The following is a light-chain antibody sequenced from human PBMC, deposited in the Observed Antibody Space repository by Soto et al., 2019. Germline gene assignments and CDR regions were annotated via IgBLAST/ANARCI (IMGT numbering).Light chain of an antibody. J-gene: IGKJ3*01. CDR2: DTS. Sequence: DVQLTQSPSTLSASVGDRVTITCRVSQSIGAWLAWYQQKPGKAPKLLIYDTSTLESWVPSRFSGSGSETDFTLTINNLQPDDFATYYCQQLNSYPPGTFGPGTKVDIK. CDR3: QQLNSYPPGT. V-gene: IGKV1-5*01. CDR1: QSIGAW.